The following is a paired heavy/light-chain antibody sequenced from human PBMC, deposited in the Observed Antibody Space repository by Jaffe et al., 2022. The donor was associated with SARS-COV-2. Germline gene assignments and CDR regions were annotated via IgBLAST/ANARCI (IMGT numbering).Heavy chain of an antibody. D-gene: IGHD3-10*01. J-gene: IGHJ5*02. V-gene: IGHV6-1*01. CDR1: GDSVSSNNAV. Sequence: QVQLHQSGPGLLKASQTLSLTCAISGDSVSSNNAVWHWIRQSPSRGLEWLGRAYYRSEWYYDYAVSVRSRVTINPDTSKNHFSLQLNSLTPEDTAVYYCATYASGKSYFGPWGQGTPVTVSS. CDR2: AYYRSEWYY. CDR3: ATYASGKSYFGP.
Light chain of an antibody. CDR2: EVN. J-gene: IGLJ1*01. Sequence: QSALTQDASVSGSPGQSITISCTGTTSDVGRYNLVSWYQQHPGKAPKLIIYEVNQRPSGVSNRFSGSRSDNTASLTISGLQTEDEADYFCCSYAGSVTYYVFGSGTKVTVL. V-gene: IGLV2-23*02. CDR3: CSYAGSVTYYV. CDR1: TSDVGRYNL.